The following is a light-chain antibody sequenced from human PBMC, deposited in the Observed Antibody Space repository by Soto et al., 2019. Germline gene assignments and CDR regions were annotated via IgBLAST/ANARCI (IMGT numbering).Light chain of an antibody. V-gene: IGKV3-11*01. CDR3: QQRSNWPRT. CDR2: DAF. CDR1: QSVSSY. Sequence: DIVLTQSPATLPLSPGERATLSCRASQSVSSYLAWYQQKPGQAPRLLIYDAFKRAAGVPARFSGSGYGTDFTLTISTLEPDDFAVYYCQQRSNWPRTFGQGTKVDIK. J-gene: IGKJ1*01.